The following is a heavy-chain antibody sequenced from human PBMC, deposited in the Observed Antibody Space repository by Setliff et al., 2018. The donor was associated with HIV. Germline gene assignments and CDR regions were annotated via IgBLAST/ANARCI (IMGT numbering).Heavy chain of an antibody. Sequence: PSETLSLTCAVSGGSMRSSGYSWTWIRQAPGKGLEWVGYLYYNGNAYYNPSLKSRVTISVDRSKNQFSLKLSSVTAADTAVYYCARRGDFFYYAMDVWGQGTTVT. J-gene: IGHJ6*02. CDR2: LYYNGNA. V-gene: IGHV4-30-2*01. CDR1: GGSMRSSGYS. CDR3: ARRGDFFYYAMDV.